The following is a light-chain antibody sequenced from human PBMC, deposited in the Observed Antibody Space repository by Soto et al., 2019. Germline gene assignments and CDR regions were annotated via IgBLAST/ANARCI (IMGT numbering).Light chain of an antibody. J-gene: IGKJ1*01. CDR2: KAS. CDR3: QHYNSYSEA. Sequence: DIQMTQSPSSLSASVGDRVTITCRASQSISSWLAWYQQKAGKAPKLLNYKASTLKSGVPSRFSGSGSGTEFTLTISSLQPDDFATYYCQHYNSYSEAFGQGTKVDI. V-gene: IGKV1-5*03. CDR1: QSISSW.